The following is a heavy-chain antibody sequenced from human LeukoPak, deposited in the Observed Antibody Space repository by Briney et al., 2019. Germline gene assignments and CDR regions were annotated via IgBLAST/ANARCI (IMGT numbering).Heavy chain of an antibody. Sequence: SETLSLTCTVSGGSISSGDYYWSWIRQPPGKGLEWIGEINHSGSTNYNPSLKSRVTISVDTSKNQFSLKLSSVTAADTAVYYCARGRWFGNDYYFDYWGQGTLVTVSS. CDR1: GGSISSGDYY. V-gene: IGHV4-39*07. J-gene: IGHJ4*02. D-gene: IGHD3-10*01. CDR3: ARGRWFGNDYYFDY. CDR2: INHSGST.